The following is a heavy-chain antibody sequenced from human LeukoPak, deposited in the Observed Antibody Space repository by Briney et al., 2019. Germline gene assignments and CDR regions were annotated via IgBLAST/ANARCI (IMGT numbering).Heavy chain of an antibody. D-gene: IGHD2-21*02. Sequence: GGSLRFSCAASGFPFSNNAMSWVRPPPGKGLEWGSAIINGNTYYADSVRGRFTISRDDSKNMVYLQMNSLRDEDTALYYCVREAGYCASVCLKSNWFDPWGQGTLVTVSS. CDR2: IINGNT. V-gene: IGHV3-23*01. CDR1: GFPFSNNA. CDR3: VREAGYCASVCLKSNWFDP. J-gene: IGHJ5*02.